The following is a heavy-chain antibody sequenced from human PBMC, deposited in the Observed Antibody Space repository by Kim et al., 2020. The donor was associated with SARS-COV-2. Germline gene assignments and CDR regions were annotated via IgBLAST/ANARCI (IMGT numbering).Heavy chain of an antibody. CDR2: IKNEAQGATT. CDR1: GFTFTYTW. Sequence: GGSLRLSCAASGFTFTYTWMTWVRQAPGKGLEWVGRIKNEAQGATTDYAAPVKGRFTISRDDSKNTLYLQMNSLKIEDTAVYYCTTDATTTLSNYFDYWGQGTLVTVSS. V-gene: IGHV3-15*01. J-gene: IGHJ4*02. CDR3: TTDATTTLSNYFDY. D-gene: IGHD1-26*01.